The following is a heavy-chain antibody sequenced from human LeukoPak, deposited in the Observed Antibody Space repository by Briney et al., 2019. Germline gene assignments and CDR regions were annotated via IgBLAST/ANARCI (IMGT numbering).Heavy chain of an antibody. J-gene: IGHJ6*02. Sequence: SETLSHTCAVYGGSFSGYYWSWIRQPPGKGLEWIGEINHSGSTNYNPSLKSRVTISVDTSKNQFSLKLSSVTAADTAVYYCASSHPGYGSGSYPNYGMDVWGQGTTVTVSS. CDR2: INHSGST. CDR1: GGSFSGYY. CDR3: ASSHPGYGSGSYPNYGMDV. D-gene: IGHD3-10*01. V-gene: IGHV4-34*01.